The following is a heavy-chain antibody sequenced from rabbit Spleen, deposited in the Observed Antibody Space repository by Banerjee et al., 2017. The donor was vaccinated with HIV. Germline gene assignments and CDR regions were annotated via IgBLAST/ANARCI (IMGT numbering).Heavy chain of an antibody. D-gene: IGHD1-1*01. CDR1: GFSFSSYYY. J-gene: IGHJ6*01. CDR3: ARDTSSSFSSYGMDL. Sequence: QSLEESGGDLVKPGASLTLTCTASGFSFSSYYYICWVRQAPGKGLEWIACIDAGSSGFTYFASWAKGRFTISKTSSTTVTLQMTSLTAADTATYFCARDTSSSFSSYGMDLWGPGTLVTVS. V-gene: IGHV1S40*01. CDR2: IDAGSSGFT.